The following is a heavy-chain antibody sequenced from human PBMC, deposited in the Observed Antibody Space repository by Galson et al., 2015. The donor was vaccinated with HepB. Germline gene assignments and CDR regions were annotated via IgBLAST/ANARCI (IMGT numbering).Heavy chain of an antibody. CDR1: GYTFTNYG. CDR3: ARGDTVTATEY. CDR2: IRPYKGDT. J-gene: IGHJ4*02. V-gene: IGHV1-18*04. Sequence: SVKVSCKASGYTFTNYGINWVRQAPGQGLEWMGSIRPYKGDTNYAQKFQGRVTMTSDTSTSTAYMELRSLRSDDTAMYYCARGDTVTATEYWGQGTLVTVSS. D-gene: IGHD4-17*01.